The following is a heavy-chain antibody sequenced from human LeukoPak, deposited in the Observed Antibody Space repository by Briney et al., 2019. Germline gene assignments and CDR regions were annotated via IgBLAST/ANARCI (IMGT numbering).Heavy chain of an antibody. V-gene: IGHV1-2*02. CDR3: ARTLVVINDAFDI. J-gene: IGHJ3*02. CDR2: INPNSGDT. CDR1: GYTFTSYG. D-gene: IGHD3-22*01. Sequence: ASVKVSCKASGYTFTSYGISWVRQAPGQGLEWMGWINPNSGDTNYAQKFQGRVSMTGDTSISTAYMVLSRLRSDDTAVYYCARTLVVINDAFDIWGQGTMVTVSS.